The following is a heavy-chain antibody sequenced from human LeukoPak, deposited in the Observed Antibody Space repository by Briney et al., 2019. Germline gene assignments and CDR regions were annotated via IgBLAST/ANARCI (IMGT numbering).Heavy chain of an antibody. CDR2: ISWNSGSI. CDR1: GFTFDDYA. V-gene: IGHV3-9*01. CDR3: VSGGDSGY. Sequence: GRSLRLSCAASGFTFDDYAMHWVRQAPGKGLEWVSGISWNSGSIGYADSVKGRFTISRDNAKNSLFLQKNSLRADDTGVYFCVSGGDSGYWGQGTLVTVSS. J-gene: IGHJ4*02. D-gene: IGHD2-21*02.